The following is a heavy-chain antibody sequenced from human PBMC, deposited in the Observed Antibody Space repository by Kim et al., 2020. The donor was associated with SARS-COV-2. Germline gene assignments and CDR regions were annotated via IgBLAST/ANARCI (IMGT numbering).Heavy chain of an antibody. CDR1: GYSFTSYW. D-gene: IGHD6-19*01. CDR3: ARQGDSSGWYPRDYYYYSGRDV. V-gene: IGHV5-10-1*01. CDR2: IDPSDSYT. Sequence: GESLKISCKGSGYSFTSYWISWVRQMPGKGLEWMGRIDPSDSYTNYSPSFQGHVTISADKSISTAYLQWSSLKASDTAMYYCARQGDSSGWYPRDYYYYSGRDVWGQGTTVTVSS. J-gene: IGHJ6*02.